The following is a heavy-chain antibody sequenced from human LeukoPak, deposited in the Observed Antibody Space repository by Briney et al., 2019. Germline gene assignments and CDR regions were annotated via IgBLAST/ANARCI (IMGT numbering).Heavy chain of an antibody. CDR3: AREPVTGTSNFFDF. D-gene: IGHD6-19*01. V-gene: IGHV4-4*07. CDR2: VYTSGNT. J-gene: IGHJ4*02. Sequence: SETLSLTCTVSGGSISTYYWSWTRQPAGKGLEWIGRVYTSGNTNYNPSLKSRVTMSVDTSKKQFSLKLSSVTAADTAVYYCAREPVTGTSNFFDFWGQGTLVTVSS. CDR1: GGSISTYY.